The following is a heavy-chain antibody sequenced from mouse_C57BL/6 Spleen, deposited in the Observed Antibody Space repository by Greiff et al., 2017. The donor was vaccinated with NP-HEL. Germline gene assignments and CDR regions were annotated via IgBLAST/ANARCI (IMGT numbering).Heavy chain of an antibody. J-gene: IGHJ2*01. V-gene: IGHV5-9-1*02. CDR3: TRDSSGYRYFDY. Sequence: DVMLVESGEGLVKPGGSLKLSCAASGFTFSSYAMSWVRQTPEKRLEWVAYISSGGDYIYYADTVKGRFTISRDNARNTLYLQMSSLKSEDTAMYYCTRDSSGYRYFDYWGQGTTLTVSS. CDR2: ISSGGDYI. D-gene: IGHD3-2*02. CDR1: GFTFSSYA.